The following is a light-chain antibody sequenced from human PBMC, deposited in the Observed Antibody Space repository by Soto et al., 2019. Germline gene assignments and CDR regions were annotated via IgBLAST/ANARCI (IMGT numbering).Light chain of an antibody. Sequence: QSVRTHAAYGAGAPGEALTIFRTGTKRDIGSYNNVAWYQKHPGKAPRVMIFGVTKRPSGISNRFFGSKSGSTASLTISGLQAEDEADYFCFSYAGSSIWVFGGGTKVTVL. CDR2: GVT. J-gene: IGLJ3*02. CDR1: KRDIGSYNN. V-gene: IGLV2-23*02. CDR3: FSYAGSSIWV.